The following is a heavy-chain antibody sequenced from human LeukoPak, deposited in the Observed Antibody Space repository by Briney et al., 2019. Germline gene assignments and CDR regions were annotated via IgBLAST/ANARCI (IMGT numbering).Heavy chain of an antibody. J-gene: IGHJ4*02. CDR1: GYSFTSYW. D-gene: IGHD2-15*01. CDR2: IYPGDSDV. V-gene: IGHV5-51*01. CDR3: ARLYRYCSGGDCYPYYFDN. Sequence: GESLKISCKGSGYSFTSYWISWVRQMPGKGLDWMGIIYPGDSDVRYNPSFQGQVTISADKSINTAYLQWSSLKASDTAMYYCARLYRYCSGGDCYPYYFDNWGQGTLVTVSS.